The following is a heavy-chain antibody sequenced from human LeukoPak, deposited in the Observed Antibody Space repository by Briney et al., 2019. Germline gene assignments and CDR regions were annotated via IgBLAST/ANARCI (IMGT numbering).Heavy chain of an antibody. CDR1: GFTFSSYW. J-gene: IGHJ4*02. V-gene: IGHV3-7*01. CDR3: ARGDYDFWSGYPISY. CDR2: IKQDGSEK. Sequence: GGSLRLSCAASGFTFSSYWMSWVRQAPGKGLEWVANIKQDGSEKYYVDSVKGRFTISRDNAKNSLYLQMNSLRAEDTAVYYCARGDYDFWSGYPISYWGQGTLVTVSS. D-gene: IGHD3-3*01.